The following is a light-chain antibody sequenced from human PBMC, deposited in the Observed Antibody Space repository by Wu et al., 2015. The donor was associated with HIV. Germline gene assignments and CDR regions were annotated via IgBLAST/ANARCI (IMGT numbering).Light chain of an antibody. CDR1: QSVYNY. CDR3: QQRANWPLT. Sequence: EIVLTQSPATLSLSPGERATLSCRASQSVYNYLAWYQQRPGQAPRLLIFDASNRATGIPARFSGGGSGTDFTLTISSLEPEDFAVYYCQQRANWPLTFGGGTEGGDQT. CDR2: DAS. J-gene: IGKJ4*01. V-gene: IGKV3-11*01.